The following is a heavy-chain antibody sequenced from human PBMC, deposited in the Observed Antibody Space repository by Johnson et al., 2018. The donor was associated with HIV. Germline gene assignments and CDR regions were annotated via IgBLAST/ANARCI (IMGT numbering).Heavy chain of an antibody. D-gene: IGHD2-15*01. CDR3: ARGGSCYNAHFDI. Sequence: QVQLVESGGGLVQPGGSLRLSCAASGFTFDDYAMHWVRQGPGKGLEWVSVLYSGGSTYYTDSVKGRFTISRDNSKNTLYLQMNSLRAEDTAVYYCARGGSCYNAHFDIWGQGTMVTVSS. J-gene: IGHJ3*02. V-gene: IGHV3-NL1*01. CDR1: GFTFDDYA. CDR2: LYSGGST.